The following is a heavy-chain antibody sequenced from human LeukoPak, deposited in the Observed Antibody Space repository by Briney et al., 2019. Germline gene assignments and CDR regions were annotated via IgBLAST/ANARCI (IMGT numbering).Heavy chain of an antibody. CDR2: IYYSGGT. Sequence: PSETLSLTCTVSGGSISSYYWSWTRQPPGKGLEWIGYIYYSGGTNYNPSLKSRVTISVDTSKNQFSLKLSSVTAADTAVYYCGRLGFSNSGSYLAPSDYWGQGTLVTVSS. D-gene: IGHD1-26*01. CDR3: GRLGFSNSGSYLAPSDY. V-gene: IGHV4-59*08. J-gene: IGHJ4*02. CDR1: GGSISSYY.